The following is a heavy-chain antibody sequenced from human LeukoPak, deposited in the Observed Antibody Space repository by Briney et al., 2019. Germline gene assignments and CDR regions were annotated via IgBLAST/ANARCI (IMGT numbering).Heavy chain of an antibody. J-gene: IGHJ4*02. CDR3: ANWGSYTLDY. CDR1: GFAFSSYA. V-gene: IGHV3-23*01. D-gene: IGHD1-26*01. Sequence: GGSLRLSCAASGFAFSSYAMSWVRQAPGRGLEWVSTISRSGGSTYYTDSVKGRFTISRDHSKNTVYLQMNSLRAEDSAVYYCANWGSYTLDYWGQGTLVTVSS. CDR2: ISRSGGST.